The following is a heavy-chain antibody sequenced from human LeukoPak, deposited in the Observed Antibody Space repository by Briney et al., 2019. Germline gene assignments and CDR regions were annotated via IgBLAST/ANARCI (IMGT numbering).Heavy chain of an antibody. J-gene: IGHJ4*02. CDR2: ISSSSSYI. CDR3: ARGGFGESDY. V-gene: IGHV3-21*01. D-gene: IGHD3-10*01. CDR1: GLTFSSYS. Sequence: TGGSLRLSCAASGLTFSSYSMNWVRQAPGKGLEWVSSISSSSSYIYYADSVKGRFTISRDNAKNSLYLQMNSLRAEDTAVYYCARGGFGESDYWGQGTLVTVSS.